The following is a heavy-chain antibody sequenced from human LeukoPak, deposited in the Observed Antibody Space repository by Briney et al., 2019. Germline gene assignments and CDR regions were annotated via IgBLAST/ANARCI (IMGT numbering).Heavy chain of an antibody. J-gene: IGHJ6*02. CDR3: AREWVGLMVAATRDYYYYGMDV. Sequence: PGGSLRLSCAASGFTFSNAWMTWVRQAPGKGLEWVGRIKTKTDGGTTDYAAPVKGRFTISRDDSKNTLYLQMNSLRAEDTAVYYCAREWVGLMVAATRDYYYYGMDVWGQGTTVTVSS. CDR1: GFTFSNAW. CDR2: IKTKTDGGTT. D-gene: IGHD2-15*01. V-gene: IGHV3-15*01.